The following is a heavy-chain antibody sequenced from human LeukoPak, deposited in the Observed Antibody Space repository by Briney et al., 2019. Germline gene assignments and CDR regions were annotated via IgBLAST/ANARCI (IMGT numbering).Heavy chain of an antibody. V-gene: IGHV4-30-2*03. Sequence: PSQTLSLTCAVSGGSISSGGHSWSWIRQPPGKGLEWIGYIYHSGSTYYNPSLKSRVTISVDTSKNQFSLKLSSVTAADTAVYYCARLKGGAQYDYWGQGTLVTVSS. D-gene: IGHD4-4*01. CDR3: ARLKGGAQYDY. CDR2: IYHSGST. J-gene: IGHJ4*02. CDR1: GGSISSGGHS.